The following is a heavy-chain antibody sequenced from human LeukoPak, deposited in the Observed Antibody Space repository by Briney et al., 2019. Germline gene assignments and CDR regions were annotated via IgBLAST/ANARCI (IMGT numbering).Heavy chain of an antibody. J-gene: IGHJ6*03. CDR1: GYTLTELS. Sequence: ASVKVSCKVSGYTLTELSMHWVRQAPGKGLEWMGGFDPEDGETIYAQKFQGRVTMTEDTSTDTAYMELSSLRSEDTAVYYCATVTSSPSYYYYMDVWGKGTTVTVSS. CDR2: FDPEDGET. CDR3: ATVTSSPSYYYYMDV. D-gene: IGHD1-14*01. V-gene: IGHV1-24*01.